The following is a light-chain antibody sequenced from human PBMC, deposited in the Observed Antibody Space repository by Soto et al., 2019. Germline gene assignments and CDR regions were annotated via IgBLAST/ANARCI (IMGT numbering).Light chain of an antibody. CDR2: GNN. CDR1: SSNLGAGYE. Sequence: QSALTQPPSVSGAPGQRVTISCTGSSSNLGAGYEVHWYQQFPGTAPRLLIYGNNNRPSGVPDRFSGSKSGTSASLAITVLQAEDEADYYCQSYDSSLSALYVFGTGTKVTVL. CDR3: QSYDSSLSALYV. V-gene: IGLV1-40*01. J-gene: IGLJ1*01.